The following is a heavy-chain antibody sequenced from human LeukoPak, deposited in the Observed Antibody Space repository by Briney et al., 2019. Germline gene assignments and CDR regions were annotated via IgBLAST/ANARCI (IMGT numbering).Heavy chain of an antibody. CDR2: MNPKSGGT. Sequence: ASLKPSCKPSRYIVTNYHMHSVGQAASHRLEGMGWMNPKSGGTKHAQKFQGRVTMTRATSISTAYMELSRLRSDDTAVYYCARDRGGPTYDIVVVPALPWGGDYWGQGTLVTVSS. CDR3: ARDRGGPTYDIVVVPALPWGGDY. J-gene: IGHJ4*02. CDR1: RYIVTNYH. V-gene: IGHV1-2*02. D-gene: IGHD2-2*01.